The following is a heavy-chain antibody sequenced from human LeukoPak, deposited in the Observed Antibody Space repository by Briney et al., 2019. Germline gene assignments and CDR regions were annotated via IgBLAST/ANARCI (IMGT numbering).Heavy chain of an antibody. CDR3: ARGSGHYYGSGSYCNGGAFDI. J-gene: IGHJ3*02. CDR2: IYYSGST. D-gene: IGHD3-10*01. CDR1: GGAISSSSYY. Sequence: SETLSLTCTVSGGAISSSSYYWGWIRQPPGKGLEWIGSIYYSGSTYYNPSLKSRVTISVDTSKNQFSLKLSSVTAADTAVYYCARGSGHYYGSGSYCNGGAFDIWGQGTMVTVSS. V-gene: IGHV4-39*01.